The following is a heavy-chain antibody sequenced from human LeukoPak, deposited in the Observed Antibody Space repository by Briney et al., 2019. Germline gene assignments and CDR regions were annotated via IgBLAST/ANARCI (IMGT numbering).Heavy chain of an antibody. CDR2: ISSSSSYI. CDR1: GFTFSSYS. J-gene: IGHJ6*03. D-gene: IGHD3-9*01. CDR3: ARDGGPTYYDILTGYYMSSYYYYYMGV. Sequence: PGGSLRLSCAASGFTFSSYSMNWVRQAPGKGLEWVSSISSSSSYIYYADSVKGRFTISRDNAKNSLYLQMNSLRAEDTAVYYCARDGGPTYYDILTGYYMSSYYYYYMGVWGKGTTVTVSS. V-gene: IGHV3-21*01.